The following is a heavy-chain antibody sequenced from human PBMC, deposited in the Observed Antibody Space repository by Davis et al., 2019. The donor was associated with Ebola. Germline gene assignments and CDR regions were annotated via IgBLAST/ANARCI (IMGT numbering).Heavy chain of an antibody. D-gene: IGHD1-14*01. V-gene: IGHV3-33*08. J-gene: IGHJ2*01. CDR2: IWYDGSNK. CDR3: ARDLPGGDWYFDL. Sequence: GESLKISCAASGFTFSSYAMSWVRQAPGKGLEWVAVIWYDGSNKYYADSVKGRFTISRDNSKNTLYLQMNSLRAEDTAVYYCARDLPGGDWYFDLWGRGTLVTVSS. CDR1: GFTFSSYA.